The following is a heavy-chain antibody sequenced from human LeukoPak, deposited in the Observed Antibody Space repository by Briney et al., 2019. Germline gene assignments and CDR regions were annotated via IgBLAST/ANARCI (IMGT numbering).Heavy chain of an antibody. CDR1: GGSVNDYY. Sequence: TSETLSLTCAVSGGSVNDYYWSWIRQPPGKGLEWIGYIYHSGTTNFNPSLRSRVAVSIDTSKNQFSLRLSSVTAADTAVYYCARDNRRGHDSSGYDYWGQGTLVTVSS. J-gene: IGHJ4*02. D-gene: IGHD3-22*01. CDR3: ARDNRRGHDSSGYDY. V-gene: IGHV4-59*02. CDR2: IYHSGTT.